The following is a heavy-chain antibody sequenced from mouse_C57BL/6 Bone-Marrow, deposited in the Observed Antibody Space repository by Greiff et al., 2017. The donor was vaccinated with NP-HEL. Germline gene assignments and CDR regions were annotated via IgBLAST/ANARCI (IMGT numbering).Heavy chain of an antibody. J-gene: IGHJ4*01. V-gene: IGHV5-12*01. CDR3: ARSGYYYYYAMDY. CDR2: ISNGGGST. D-gene: IGHD2-3*01. CDR1: GFTFSDYY. Sequence: DVQLQESGGGLVQPGGSLKLSCAASGFTFSDYYMYWVRQTPEKRLEWVAYISNGGGSTYYPDTVKGRFTISRDNAKNTLYLQMSRLKSEDTAMYYCARSGYYYYYAMDYWGQGTSVTVSS.